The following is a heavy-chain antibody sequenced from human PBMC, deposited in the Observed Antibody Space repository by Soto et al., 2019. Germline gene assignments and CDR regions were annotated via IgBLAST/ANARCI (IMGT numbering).Heavy chain of an antibody. CDR3: ATYYGDYTQLRRQLDV. CDR2: IIPILGIA. J-gene: IGHJ6*04. CDR1: GGTFSSYT. D-gene: IGHD4-17*01. V-gene: IGHV1-69*02. Sequence: QVQLVQSGAEVKKPESSVKVSCKASGGTFSSYTISWVRQAPGQGLEWMGRIIPILGIANYAQKFQGRVTITADKSTSTAYMELSSLRSEDTAVYYCATYYGDYTQLRRQLDVWGKGTTVTVSS.